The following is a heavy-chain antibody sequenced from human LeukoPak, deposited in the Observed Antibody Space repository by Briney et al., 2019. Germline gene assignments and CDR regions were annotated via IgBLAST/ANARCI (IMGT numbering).Heavy chain of an antibody. CDR2: IIPIFGTA. CDR3: ARALGQQLTLYNWFDP. D-gene: IGHD6-13*01. Sequence: ASVKVSCKASGYTFTDYYIHWVRQAPGQGLEWMGGIIPIFGTANYAQKFQGRVTITADKSTSTAYMELSSLRSEDTAVYYCARALGQQLTLYNWFDPWGQGTLVTVSS. CDR1: GYTFTDYY. J-gene: IGHJ5*02. V-gene: IGHV1-69*06.